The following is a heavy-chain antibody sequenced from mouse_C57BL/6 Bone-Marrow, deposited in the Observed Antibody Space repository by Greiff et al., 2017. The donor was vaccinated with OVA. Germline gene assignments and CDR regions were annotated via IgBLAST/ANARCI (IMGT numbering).Heavy chain of an antibody. CDR2: IWSGGST. J-gene: IGHJ3*01. CDR1: GFSLTSYG. CDR3: ARHYGNYRFAY. V-gene: IGHV2-2*01. Sequence: VKVVESGPGLVQPSQSLSITCTVSGFSLTSYGVHWVRQSPGKGLEWLGVIWSGGSTDYNAAFISRLSISKDNSKSQVFFKMNSLQADDTAIYYCARHYGNYRFAYWGQGTLVTVSA. D-gene: IGHD2-1*01.